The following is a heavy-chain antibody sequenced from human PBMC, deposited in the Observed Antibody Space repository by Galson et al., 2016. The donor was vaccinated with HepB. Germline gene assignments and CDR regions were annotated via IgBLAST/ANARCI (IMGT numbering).Heavy chain of an antibody. CDR1: YA. J-gene: IGHJ5*02. D-gene: IGHD6-13*01. Sequence: YAMSWVRQAPGKGLEWVSVISGNAATTYYADSVKGRFTISRDNSKKTVYLQMNSLRAEDTAVYYCAKRPPYNNNWFVGFDPWGQGTRVTVSS. V-gene: IGHV3-23*01. CDR3: AKRPPYNNNWFVGFDP. CDR2: ISGNAATT.